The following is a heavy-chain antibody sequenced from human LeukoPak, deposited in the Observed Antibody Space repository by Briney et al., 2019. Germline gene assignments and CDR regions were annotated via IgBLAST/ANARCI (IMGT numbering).Heavy chain of an antibody. CDR3: ARGVDILTGYPSLDY. CDR1: GGSFSGYD. D-gene: IGHD3-9*01. J-gene: IGHJ4*02. V-gene: IGHV4-34*01. CDR2: INRSGST. Sequence: SETLSLTCAVYGGSFSGYDWSWIRQPPGKGLEWIGEINRSGSTNYNPSLKSRATISVDTSKNQSSLKLSSVTAADPAVYYCARGVDILTGYPSLDYWGQGTLVTVSS.